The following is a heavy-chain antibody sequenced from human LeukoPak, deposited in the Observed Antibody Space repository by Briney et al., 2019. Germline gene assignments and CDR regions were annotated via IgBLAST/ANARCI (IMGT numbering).Heavy chain of an antibody. Sequence: GASVKVSCKASGYTFTGYYMHWVRQAPGQGLEWMGRINPNSGGTNYAQKFQGRVTMTRDKSISTAYMELSRLRSDDTAVYYCAREGTGYSSSWRSGASVDYWGQGTLVTVSS. CDR2: INPNSGGT. J-gene: IGHJ4*02. D-gene: IGHD6-13*01. CDR1: GYTFTGYY. V-gene: IGHV1-2*06. CDR3: AREGTGYSSSWRSGASVDY.